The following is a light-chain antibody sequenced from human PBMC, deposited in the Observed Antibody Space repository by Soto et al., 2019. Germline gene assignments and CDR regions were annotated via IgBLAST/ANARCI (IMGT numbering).Light chain of an antibody. V-gene: IGKV3-15*01. CDR3: QQRSIWPLT. Sequence: EIVMTQSPATLSVSPGERATLSCGASQSVSSNLAWYQQKLGQAPRLLIYGASTRATGIPTRFSGRGSGTDFTLTINSLEPEDFAVYHCQQRSIWPLTFGGGTRVE. CDR1: QSVSSN. CDR2: GAS. J-gene: IGKJ4*01.